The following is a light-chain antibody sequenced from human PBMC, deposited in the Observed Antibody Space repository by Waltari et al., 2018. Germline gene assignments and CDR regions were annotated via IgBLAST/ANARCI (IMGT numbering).Light chain of an antibody. J-gene: IGLJ1*01. Sequence: QSVLTQPPSASGTPAQRATISCSGSSSNIGSNYLYWYQPLPGTAPKLLIYRNKPRPSGVPDRFSVSESGTSASLAISGLRSEDEADYYCAAWDDSLSGFYVFGTGTKVTVL. V-gene: IGLV1-47*01. CDR3: AAWDDSLSGFYV. CDR1: SSNIGSNY. CDR2: RNK.